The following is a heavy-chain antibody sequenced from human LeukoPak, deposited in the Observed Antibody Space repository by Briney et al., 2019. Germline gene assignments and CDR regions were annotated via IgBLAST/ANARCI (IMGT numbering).Heavy chain of an antibody. Sequence: ASVKVSCKASGYTFTSYYMHWVRQAPGQGLEWMGIINPSGGSTSYAQKFQGRVTMTRDMSTSTVYMELSSLRSEDTAVYYCARGGGSYMGYSEYYFDYWGQGTLVTVSS. CDR2: INPSGGST. V-gene: IGHV1-46*01. J-gene: IGHJ4*02. CDR3: ARGGGSYMGYSEYYFDY. CDR1: GYTFTSYY. D-gene: IGHD3-16*01.